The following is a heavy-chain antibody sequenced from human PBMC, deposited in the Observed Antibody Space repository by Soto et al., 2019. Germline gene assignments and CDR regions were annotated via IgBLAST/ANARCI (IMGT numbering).Heavy chain of an antibody. CDR1: GGSFSGYY. CDR2: INHSGST. D-gene: IGHD3-22*01. J-gene: IGHJ5*02. CDR3: ARGVFPPYDSSGYHSP. Sequence: PSETLSLTCAVYGGSFSGYYWSWIRQPPGKGLEWIGEINHSGSTNYNPSLKSRVTISVDTSKNQFSLKLSSVTAADTAVYYCARGVFPPYDSSGYHSPWSQGTLVTVSS. V-gene: IGHV4-34*01.